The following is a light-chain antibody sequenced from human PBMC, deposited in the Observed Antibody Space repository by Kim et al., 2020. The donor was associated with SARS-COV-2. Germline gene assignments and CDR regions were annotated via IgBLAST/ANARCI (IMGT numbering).Light chain of an antibody. CDR3: QQYNNWPPENT. J-gene: IGKJ2*01. V-gene: IGKV3-15*01. CDR2: GAS. CDR1: QSVSSN. Sequence: EVVMTQSPATLSVSPGERATLSCRASQSVSSNLAWYQQKPGQAPRLLIYGASTRATGIPARFSGSGSGTEFTLTISSLQSEDFAVYYCQQYNNWPPENTFGQVTKLEI.